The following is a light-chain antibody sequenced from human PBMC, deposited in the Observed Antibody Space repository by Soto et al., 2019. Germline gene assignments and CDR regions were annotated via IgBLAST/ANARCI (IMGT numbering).Light chain of an antibody. CDR3: QQYGSSRGIT. V-gene: IGKV3-20*01. CDR2: GSS. CDR1: QSVSSSY. Sequence: EIVSTQSPCPLSLSPGERATLSCRASQSVSSSYLAWYQQKPGQAPRLLIYGSSSRATGIPDRFSGSGSGTDFTLTISRLEPEDFAVYYCQQYGSSRGITFGQGTRLEIK. J-gene: IGKJ5*01.